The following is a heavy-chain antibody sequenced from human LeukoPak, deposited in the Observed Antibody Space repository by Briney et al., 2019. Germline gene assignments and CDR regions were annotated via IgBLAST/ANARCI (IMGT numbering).Heavy chain of an antibody. CDR3: ARQNYGSAPLRY. Sequence: SETLSLTCAVYGGSFSGYYWSWIRQPPGKGLEWIGEINHSGSTNYNPSFMSRVTISVDTSKNQFSLKLSSVTAADTAVYFCARQNYGSAPLRYWGQGTLVTVSS. V-gene: IGHV4-34*01. J-gene: IGHJ4*02. CDR2: INHSGST. D-gene: IGHD3-10*01. CDR1: GGSFSGYY.